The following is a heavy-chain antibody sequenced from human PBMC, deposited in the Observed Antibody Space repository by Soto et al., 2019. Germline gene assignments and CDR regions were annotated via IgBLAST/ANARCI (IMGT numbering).Heavy chain of an antibody. Sequence: QVQLVQSGAEVKNPGSSVKVSCKTSGGTFNSYFIDWVRQAPGQGLEWMGGIIPAFGTANYAQKVQGRVTMTAHNSTTTASTELRTLASEETAGYYCAEGLDQSWVGLCLDTWGQGTLVAVSS. CDR3: AEGLDQSWVGLCLDT. D-gene: IGHD3-16*01. V-gene: IGHV1-69*06. J-gene: IGHJ5*02. CDR2: IIPAFGTA. CDR1: GGTFNSYF.